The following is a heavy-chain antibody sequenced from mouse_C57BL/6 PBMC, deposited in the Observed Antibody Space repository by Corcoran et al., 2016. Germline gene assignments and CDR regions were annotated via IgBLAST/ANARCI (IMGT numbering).Heavy chain of an antibody. CDR1: GYTFTTYG. CDR2: INTYSGVP. V-gene: IGHV9-3*01. Sequence: QIQLVQSGPELKKPGETVKISCKASGYTFTTYGMSWVKQAPGKGLKWMGWINTYSGVPTYADDFKGRFAFSLETSASTAYLQINNLKNEDTATYFCARSPNYKMDAMDYWGQGTSVTVSS. J-gene: IGHJ4*01. CDR3: ARSPNYKMDAMDY. D-gene: IGHD2-1*01.